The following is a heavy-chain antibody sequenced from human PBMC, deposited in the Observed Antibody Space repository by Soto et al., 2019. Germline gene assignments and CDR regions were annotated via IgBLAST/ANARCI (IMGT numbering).Heavy chain of an antibody. J-gene: IGHJ3*02. CDR1: GYSFTSYW. CDR2: IYPGDSDT. Sequence: PGESLKISGKGSGYSFTSYWIGWVRQMPGKGLEWMGIIYPGDSDTRYSPSFQGQVTISADKSISTAYLQWSSLKASDTAMYYCARKVVAVDGALDAFDIWGQGTMVAVSS. V-gene: IGHV5-51*01. CDR3: ARKVVAVDGALDAFDI. D-gene: IGHD2-15*01.